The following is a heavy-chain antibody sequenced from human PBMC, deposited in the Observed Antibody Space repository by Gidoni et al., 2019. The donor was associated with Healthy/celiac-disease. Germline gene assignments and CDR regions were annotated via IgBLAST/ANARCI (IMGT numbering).Heavy chain of an antibody. J-gene: IGHJ1*01. D-gene: IGHD3-16*01. CDR1: GFTFSIYG. CDR2: RWYEVSHK. V-gene: IGHV3-33*01. Sequence: HVQLVESGGGVVQPGRSLRLSCAEPGFTFSIYGIHWVRQALGKGLEWFAVRWYEVSHKYYAASVKGRFTISRDNSKNTLYLQMNSLRAEDTAVYYCAREGGDGYNANEYFQHWGQGTLGTVSS. CDR3: AREGGDGYNANEYFQH.